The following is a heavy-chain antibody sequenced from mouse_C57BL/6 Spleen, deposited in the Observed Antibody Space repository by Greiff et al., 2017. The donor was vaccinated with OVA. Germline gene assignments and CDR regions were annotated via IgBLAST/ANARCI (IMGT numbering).Heavy chain of an antibody. J-gene: IGHJ3*01. D-gene: IGHD1-1*01. Sequence: VQLQQSGPELVKPGASVKISCKASGYTFTDYYMNWVKQSHGKSLEWIGDINPNNGGTSYNQKFKGKATLTVDKSSSTAYMELRSLTSEDSAVYYCARDYAPGTYWGQGTLVTVSA. CDR3: ARDYAPGTY. CDR2: INPNNGGT. CDR1: GYTFTDYY. V-gene: IGHV1-26*01.